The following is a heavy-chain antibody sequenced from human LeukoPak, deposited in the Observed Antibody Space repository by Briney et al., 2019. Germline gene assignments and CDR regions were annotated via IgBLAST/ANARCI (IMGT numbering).Heavy chain of an antibody. Sequence: SVTVSCTASGVTFNNYAISWVRQAPGQGLEWMGGIIPIFGTEDYAQKFPQKFQGRVTITADESTSTAYMELSSLTSEDTAVYYCAKSLGSGAYTYYYGMDVWGQGTTVTVSS. J-gene: IGHJ6*02. CDR1: GVTFNNYA. V-gene: IGHV1-69*13. D-gene: IGHD3-10*01. CDR2: IIPIFGTE. CDR3: AKSLGSGAYTYYYGMDV.